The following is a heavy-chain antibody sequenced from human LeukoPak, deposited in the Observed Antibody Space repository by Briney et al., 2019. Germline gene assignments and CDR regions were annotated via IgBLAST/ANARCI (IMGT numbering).Heavy chain of an antibody. CDR1: GFTFSSYV. CDR2: FSSSGNT. Sequence: GESLRLSCAASGFTFSSYVMSWVRQAPGKGLEWVSTFSSSGNTYYADSVKGRFSISRDNFRNTLYLQMNSLRAEDTAVYYCAKRSSATPRLYYFDYWGQGTLVTVSS. CDR3: AKRSSATPRLYYFDY. D-gene: IGHD6-6*01. J-gene: IGHJ4*02. V-gene: IGHV3-23*01.